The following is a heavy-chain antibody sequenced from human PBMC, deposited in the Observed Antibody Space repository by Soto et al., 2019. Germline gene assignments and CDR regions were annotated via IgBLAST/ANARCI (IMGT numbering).Heavy chain of an antibody. CDR3: ARDYGGVIGWFGELSGMDV. J-gene: IGHJ6*02. D-gene: IGHD3-10*01. Sequence: GGSLRLSCAASGFTFSSYAMHWVRQAPGKGLEWVAVISYDGSNKYYADSVKGRFTISRDNSKNTLYLQMNSLRAEDTAVYYCARDYGGVIGWFGELSGMDVWGQGTTVTVSS. CDR2: ISYDGSNK. CDR1: GFTFSSYA. V-gene: IGHV3-30-3*01.